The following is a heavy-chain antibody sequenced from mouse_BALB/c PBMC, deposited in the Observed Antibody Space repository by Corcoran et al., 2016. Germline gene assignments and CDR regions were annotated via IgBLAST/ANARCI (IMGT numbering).Heavy chain of an antibody. CDR3: ARHAYSRDGGFAY. Sequence: VQLQQSGAELVKPGASVKLSCKASGYTFTEYTIHWGKQRSGQGLGWIGWFYPRSKTTKYNEKFKNKATLTAHKSSSTVYMELSRLTSEDSAVYFCARHAYSRDGGFAYWGQGTLVTVSA. CDR2: FYPRSKTT. CDR1: GYTFTEYT. V-gene: IGHV1-62-2*01. D-gene: IGHD2-14*01. J-gene: IGHJ3*01.